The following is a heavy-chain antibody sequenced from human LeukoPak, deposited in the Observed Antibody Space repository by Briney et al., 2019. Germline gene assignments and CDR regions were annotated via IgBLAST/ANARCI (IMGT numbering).Heavy chain of an antibody. D-gene: IGHD3-22*01. CDR3: AKGRLVPDSSGYYPIFDY. J-gene: IGHJ4*02. Sequence: GRSLRLSCAASGFTFDDYAMHWVRQAPGKGLEWVSGISWNSGSIGYADSVKGRVTISRDNAKNSLYLQMNSLRAEDTALYYCAKGRLVPDSSGYYPIFDYWGQGTLVTVSS. V-gene: IGHV3-9*01. CDR1: GFTFDDYA. CDR2: ISWNSGSI.